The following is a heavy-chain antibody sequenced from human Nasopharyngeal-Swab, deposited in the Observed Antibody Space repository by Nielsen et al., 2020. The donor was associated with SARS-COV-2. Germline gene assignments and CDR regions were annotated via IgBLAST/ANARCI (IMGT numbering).Heavy chain of an antibody. CDR1: GYTFTSYA. CDR3: ARDGCSSSWSWLFDY. Sequence: ASVKVSCKASGYTFTSYAMHWVRQAPGQRLEWMGWINAGNGNTKYSQKFQGRVTITRDTSASTAYMELSSLRSEDTAVYYCARDGCSSSWSWLFDYWGQGTLVTVSS. J-gene: IGHJ4*02. V-gene: IGHV1-3*01. CDR2: INAGNGNT. D-gene: IGHD6-13*01.